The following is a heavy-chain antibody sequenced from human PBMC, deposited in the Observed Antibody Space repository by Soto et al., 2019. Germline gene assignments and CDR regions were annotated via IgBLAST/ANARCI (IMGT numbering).Heavy chain of an antibody. CDR1: GGSISSGDYY. CDR3: ARAYLGILTGYWFDP. J-gene: IGHJ5*02. V-gene: IGHV4-30-4*01. Sequence: SETLSLTCTVSGGSISSGDYYWSWIRQPPGKGLEWIGYIYYSGSTYYNPSLKSRVTISVDTSKNQFPLKLSSVTAADTAVYYCARAYLGILTGYWFDPWGQGTLVTVSS. CDR2: IYYSGST. D-gene: IGHD3-9*01.